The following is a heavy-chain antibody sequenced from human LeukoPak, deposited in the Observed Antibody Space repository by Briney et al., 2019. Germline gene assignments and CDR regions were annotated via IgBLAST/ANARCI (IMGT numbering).Heavy chain of an antibody. D-gene: IGHD2-15*01. V-gene: IGHV3-23*01. CDR1: GFAFSSYA. Sequence: GGSLRLSCAASGFAFSSYAMSWVRQAPGKGLEWVSAISGSGGSTYYADSVKGRFTISRDNSKNTLYLQMNSLRAEDTAVYYCATIGYCSGGSCYSAYFDYWGQGTLVTVSS. J-gene: IGHJ4*02. CDR3: ATIGYCSGGSCYSAYFDY. CDR2: ISGSGGST.